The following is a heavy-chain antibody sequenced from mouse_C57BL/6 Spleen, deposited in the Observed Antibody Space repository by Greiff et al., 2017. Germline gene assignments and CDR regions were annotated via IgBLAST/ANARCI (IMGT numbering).Heavy chain of an antibody. CDR2: ISDGGSYT. Sequence: EVMLVESGGGLVKPGGSLKLSCAASGFTFSSYAMSWVRQTPEKRLEWVATISDGGSYTYYPDNLKGLFTISRDNAKNNLYLQMSHLKSEDTAMYYCARAEGTGRAWFAYWGQGTLVTVSA. V-gene: IGHV5-4*03. CDR1: GFTFSSYA. CDR3: ARAEGTGRAWFAY. D-gene: IGHD4-1*01. J-gene: IGHJ3*01.